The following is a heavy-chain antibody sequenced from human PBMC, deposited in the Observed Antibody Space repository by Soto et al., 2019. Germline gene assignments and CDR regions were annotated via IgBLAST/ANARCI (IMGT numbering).Heavy chain of an antibody. CDR3: ARDPNYDFWSGYRNKEGTYGMDV. V-gene: IGHV3-48*03. CDR2: ISSGASNM. D-gene: IGHD3-3*01. Sequence: GGSLRLSCAASGFAFSGYEMNWVRQAPGKGLEWVSYISSGASNMYYADSVKGRFTISRDNAKNSLYLQMNSLRAEDTAVYYCARDPNYDFWSGYRNKEGTYGMDVWGQGTTVTVSS. CDR1: GFAFSGYE. J-gene: IGHJ6*02.